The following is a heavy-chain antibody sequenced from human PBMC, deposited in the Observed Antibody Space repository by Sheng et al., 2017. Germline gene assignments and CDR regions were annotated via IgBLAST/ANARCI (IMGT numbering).Heavy chain of an antibody. CDR2: NSPYNGNA. CDR3: ARDGPAHYDESSDSLQPLIPFDL. J-gene: IGHJ3*01. Sequence: QVQLVQSGVEVRKPGASVKVSCTASGYTFTMYGVSWVRQAPGQGFEWLGWNSPYNGNANYAENFQGRITMTTDTSTTTAYMELRSLRSDDTALYFCARDGPAHYDESSDSLQPLIPFDLWGQGTMVIVS. V-gene: IGHV1-18*01. CDR1: GYTFTMYG. D-gene: IGHD3-22*01.